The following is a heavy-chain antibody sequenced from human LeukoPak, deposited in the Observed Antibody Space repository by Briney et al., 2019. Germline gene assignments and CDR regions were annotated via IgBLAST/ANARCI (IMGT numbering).Heavy chain of an antibody. CDR2: ISSGGNT. CDR3: TKDRRQWVVPYFDS. D-gene: IGHD6-19*01. V-gene: IGHV3-23*01. CDR1: GFTFSTYA. Sequence: GGSLRLSCAASGFTFSTYAMSWVRHTPGKGLEWVPGISSGGNTQYTDSVKGRFTVSRDNSKNTLHLQMDSLRAEDTTIYYCTKDRRQWVVPYFDSWGQGTVVTVSS. J-gene: IGHJ4*02.